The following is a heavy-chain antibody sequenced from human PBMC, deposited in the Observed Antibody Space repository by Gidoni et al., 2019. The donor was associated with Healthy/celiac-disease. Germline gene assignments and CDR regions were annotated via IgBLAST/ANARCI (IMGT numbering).Heavy chain of an antibody. CDR2: IKSKT. Sequence: VQLVESGGGFVKPGGSLRLSCAASGFTFSNAWMNWVLQAPGKGLEWVGRIKSKTDDAAPVKGRFTISRDDSKNTLYLQMNSLKTEDTAVYYCTTDGGQNWGQGTLVTVSS. D-gene: IGHD3-16*01. CDR1: GFTFSNAW. CDR3: TTDGGQN. V-gene: IGHV3-15*07. J-gene: IGHJ4*02.